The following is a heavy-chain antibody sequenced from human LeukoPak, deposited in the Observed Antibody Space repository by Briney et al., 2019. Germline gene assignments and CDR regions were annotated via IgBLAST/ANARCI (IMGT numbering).Heavy chain of an antibody. Sequence: SETLSLTCAVYGGSFSGYYWSWIRQPPGKGLEWIGEINHSGSTNYNPSLKSRVTISVDTSKNQFSLKLSSVTAADTAVYYCARVGGYCSSTSCFYYYHYMDVWGKGTTVTVSS. D-gene: IGHD2-2*01. V-gene: IGHV4-34*01. J-gene: IGHJ6*03. CDR3: ARVGGYCSSTSCFYYYHYMDV. CDR2: INHSGST. CDR1: GGSFSGYY.